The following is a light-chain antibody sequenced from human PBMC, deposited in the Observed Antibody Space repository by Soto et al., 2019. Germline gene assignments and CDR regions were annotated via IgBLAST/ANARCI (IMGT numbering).Light chain of an antibody. J-gene: IGLJ3*02. CDR3: SSYAGSNNWV. CDR1: SSDVGGYNY. CDR2: EVS. V-gene: IGLV2-8*01. Sequence: QSVLTQPPSASGSPGQSVTISCTGTSSDVGGYNYVSWYQQHPGKAPKLMIYEVSKRPSGVPDRFSGSKSGNTASLTVSGLQAEDEADYYCSSYAGSNNWVCGRGTQLTVL.